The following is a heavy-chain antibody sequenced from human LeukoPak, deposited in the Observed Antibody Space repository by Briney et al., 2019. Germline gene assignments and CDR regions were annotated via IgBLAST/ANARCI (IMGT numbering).Heavy chain of an antibody. Sequence: GRSLRLPCAASGLTFSSYGMHWVRQAPGKGLEWVAVIWYDGSNKYYADSVKGRFTISRDNSKNTLYLQMNSLRAEDTAVYYCARAYYDFWSGYYKYYYYLGMDVGGQGTTVTVSS. CDR1: GLTFSSYG. CDR2: IWYDGSNK. D-gene: IGHD3-3*01. J-gene: IGHJ6*02. V-gene: IGHV3-33*01. CDR3: ARAYYDFWSGYYKYYYYLGMDV.